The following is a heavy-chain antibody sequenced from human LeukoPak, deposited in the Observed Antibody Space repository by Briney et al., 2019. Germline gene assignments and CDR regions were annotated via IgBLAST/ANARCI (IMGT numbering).Heavy chain of an antibody. CDR2: INPNSDGT. CDR1: GYTFNGFY. J-gene: IGHJ4*02. D-gene: IGHD4-11*01. V-gene: IGHV1-2*02. CDR3: ARWMATVTTPDY. Sequence: ASVTVSCKASGYTFNGFYLHWVRQAPGQGLEWMGWINPNSDGTNYAQKFQGRFTMTRDTSISTAYMELSRLRSDDTAVYYCARWMATVTTPDYWGQGTLVAVSS.